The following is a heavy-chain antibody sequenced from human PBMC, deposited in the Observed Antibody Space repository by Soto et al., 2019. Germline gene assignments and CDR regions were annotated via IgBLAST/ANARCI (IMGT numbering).Heavy chain of an antibody. V-gene: IGHV5-51*01. CDR1: GYSFTSYW. Sequence: EVQLVQSGAEVKKPGESLKISCKGSGYSFTSYWIGWVRQMPGKGLEWMGIIYPGDSDTRYSPSFQGQVTISADKSISTAYLQWSSLKASDTAMYYCARMGAGCSSTSCYRGGTWFDPWGQGTLVTVSS. CDR3: ARMGAGCSSTSCYRGGTWFDP. D-gene: IGHD2-2*02. CDR2: IYPGDSDT. J-gene: IGHJ5*02.